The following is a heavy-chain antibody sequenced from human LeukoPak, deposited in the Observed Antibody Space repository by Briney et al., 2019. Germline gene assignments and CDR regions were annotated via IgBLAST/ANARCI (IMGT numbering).Heavy chain of an antibody. D-gene: IGHD3-10*02. J-gene: IGHJ4*02. CDR2: ISGSGGST. CDR1: GFTFSSYA. Sequence: GGSLRLSCAASGFTFSSYAMSWVRQAPGKGLEWVSAISGSGGSTYYADSVEGRFTISRDNSKNTLYPQMNSLRAEDTAVYYCDKDGYYLRRVLPVDFDYWGPGTLVTVSS. V-gene: IGHV3-23*01. CDR3: DKDGYYLRRVLPVDFDY.